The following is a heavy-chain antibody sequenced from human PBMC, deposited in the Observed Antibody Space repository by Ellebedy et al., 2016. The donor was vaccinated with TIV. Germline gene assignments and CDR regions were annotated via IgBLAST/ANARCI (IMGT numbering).Heavy chain of an antibody. Sequence: SVKVSXXASGGTFSSYAITWVRQVPGQGPEWMGRIIPLLGIPNYAQRFQDRVTITADKSTSTAYVELSSLRSEDTAVYYCSIMGRWEGFDIWGPGTRVTVSS. CDR1: GGTFSSYA. J-gene: IGHJ3*02. V-gene: IGHV1-69*04. CDR2: IIPLLGIP. CDR3: SIMGRWEGFDI. D-gene: IGHD1-26*01.